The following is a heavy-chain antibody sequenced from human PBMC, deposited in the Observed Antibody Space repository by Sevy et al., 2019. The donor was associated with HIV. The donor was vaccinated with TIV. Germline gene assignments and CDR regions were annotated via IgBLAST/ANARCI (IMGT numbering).Heavy chain of an antibody. V-gene: IGHV3-33*06. CDR2: IWYDGSNK. CDR3: AKDHCSGVSCYSYFDY. Sequence: GGSLRLSCAASGFTFSSYGMHWVRQAPGKGLEWVAVIWYDGSNKYYADSVKGRFTISRDNSKNTLYLQMNSLRAEDTAVYYCAKDHCSGVSCYSYFDYWGQGTLVTVSS. D-gene: IGHD2-15*01. CDR1: GFTFSSYG. J-gene: IGHJ4*02.